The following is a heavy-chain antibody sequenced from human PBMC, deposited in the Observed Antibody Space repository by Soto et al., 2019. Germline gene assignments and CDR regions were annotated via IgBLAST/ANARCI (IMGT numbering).Heavy chain of an antibody. Sequence: QPGGSLRLSCAASGFTFSSYWMHWVRQAPGKGLVWVSRINSDGSSTSYADSVKGRFTISRDNAKNTLYLQMNSLRAEDTAVYYCARARYSSGWEYYYYGMDVWGQGTTVTVSS. CDR2: INSDGSST. CDR1: GFTFSSYW. D-gene: IGHD6-19*01. CDR3: ARARYSSGWEYYYYGMDV. V-gene: IGHV3-74*01. J-gene: IGHJ6*02.